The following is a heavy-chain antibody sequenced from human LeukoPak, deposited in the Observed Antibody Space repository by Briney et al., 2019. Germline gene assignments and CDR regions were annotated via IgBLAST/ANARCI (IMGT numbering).Heavy chain of an antibody. CDR2: FDPEDGET. CDR1: GYTLTELS. Sequence: ASVKVSCKVSGYTLTELSMHWVRQAPGKGLEWMGGFDPEDGETIYAQKFQGRVTMTEDTSTDTAYMELSSLRSEDTAVYYCATGNRPYYYDSSGYYDFDYWDQGTLVTVSS. V-gene: IGHV1-24*01. D-gene: IGHD3-22*01. J-gene: IGHJ4*02. CDR3: ATGNRPYYYDSSGYYDFDY.